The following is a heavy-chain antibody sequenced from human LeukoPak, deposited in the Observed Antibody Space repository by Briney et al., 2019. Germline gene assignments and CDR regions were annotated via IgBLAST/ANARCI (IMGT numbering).Heavy chain of an antibody. CDR1: GFTFSSYW. CDR3: AREERYCSGGSCYEY. CDR2: IKQDGSEK. D-gene: IGHD2-15*01. V-gene: IGHV3-7*01. Sequence: GGSLRLSCAASGFTFSSYWMSWVRQAPGKGLEWVANIKQDGSEKYYVDSVKGRFTISRDNAKNSLCLQMNSLRAEDTAVYYCAREERYCSGGSCYEYWGQGTLVTVSS. J-gene: IGHJ4*02.